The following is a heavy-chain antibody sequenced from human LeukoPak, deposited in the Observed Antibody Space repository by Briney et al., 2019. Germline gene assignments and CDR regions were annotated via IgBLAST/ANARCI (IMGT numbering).Heavy chain of an antibody. CDR1: GGSLSGYY. J-gene: IGHJ5*02. CDR3: ATSGGPINWFDP. CDR2: INHSGST. Sequence: SETLSLTCAVYGGSLSGYYWGWIRQPPGKGLQWIGEINHSGSTNYNPSLKRRVTISVDTSKNQFSLKLSSVTAADTAVYYCATSGGPINWFDPWGQGTLVTVSS. V-gene: IGHV4-34*01. D-gene: IGHD3-10*01.